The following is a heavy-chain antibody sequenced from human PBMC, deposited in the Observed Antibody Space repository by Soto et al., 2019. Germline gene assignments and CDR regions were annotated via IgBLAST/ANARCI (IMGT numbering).Heavy chain of an antibody. CDR2: ISSSSDNI. D-gene: IGHD2-2*01. CDR3: ARDKGYCSSTSCYYDYYMDV. V-gene: IGHV3-48*01. CDR1: GFVFSSYH. J-gene: IGHJ6*03. Sequence: EVQLVESGGGLVQPGGSPRLSCAASGFVFSSYHMNWVRQAPGKGLEWISYISSSSDNIYYADSVRGRFTISRDNAKNSLYLQMYSLRAEDTAVYYCARDKGYCSSTSCYYDYYMDVWGKGTTVTVSS.